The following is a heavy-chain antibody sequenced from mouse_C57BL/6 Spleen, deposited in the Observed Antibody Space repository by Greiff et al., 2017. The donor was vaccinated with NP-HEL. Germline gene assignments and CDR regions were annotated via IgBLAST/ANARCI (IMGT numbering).Heavy chain of an antibody. J-gene: IGHJ3*01. V-gene: IGHV14-1*01. Sequence: DVKLVESGAELVRPGASVKLSCTASGFNIKDYYMHWVKQRPEQGLEWIGRIDPEDGDTEYAPKFQGKATMTADTSSNTAYLQLSSRTSEDTAVYYCTLQLRLRNWFAYWGQGTLVTVSA. D-gene: IGHD3-2*02. CDR1: GFNIKDYY. CDR3: TLQLRLRNWFAY. CDR2: IDPEDGDT.